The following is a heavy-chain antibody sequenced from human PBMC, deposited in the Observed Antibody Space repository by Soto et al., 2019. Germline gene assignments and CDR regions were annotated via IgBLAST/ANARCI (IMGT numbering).Heavy chain of an antibody. CDR2: IRGSGDTT. CDR3: AKDGGGGFIAGIDY. D-gene: IGHD3-16*01. CDR1: GFTFSTYA. J-gene: IGHJ4*02. V-gene: IGHV3-23*01. Sequence: EVQMLESGGGLIQPGGSLRLSCAASGFTFSTYAMSWVRQAPGKGLEWVSAIRGSGDTTYYADSVKGRFTISRDNSKNTLYLQMNSLRADDTALYYCAKDGGGGFIAGIDYWGQGTLVTVSS.